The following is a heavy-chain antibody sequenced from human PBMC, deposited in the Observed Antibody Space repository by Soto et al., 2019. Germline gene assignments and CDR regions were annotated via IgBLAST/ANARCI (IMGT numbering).Heavy chain of an antibody. D-gene: IGHD6-13*01. J-gene: IGHJ6*02. CDR3: AKDIFRHIAAAGTRGYYYYGMDV. CDR2: ISYDGSNK. CDR1: GFTFSSYG. V-gene: IGHV3-30*18. Sequence: PGGSLRLSCAASGFTFSSYGMHWVRQAPGKGLEWVAVISYDGSNKYYADSVKGRFTISRDNSKNTLYLQMNSLRAEDTAVYYCAKDIFRHIAAAGTRGYYYYGMDVWGQGTTVTVSS.